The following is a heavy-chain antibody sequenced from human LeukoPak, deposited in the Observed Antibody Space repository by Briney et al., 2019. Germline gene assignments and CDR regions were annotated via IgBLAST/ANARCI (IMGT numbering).Heavy chain of an antibody. J-gene: IGHJ4*02. CDR2: ISGSGGST. CDR3: AKEYPPVIKPIFSE. V-gene: IGHV3-23*01. Sequence: GGTLRLSCAASGVTFSSDGMSWVRQAPGEGLGWVSAISGSGGSTYYADSVKGRFTISRDNSKNTLYLQMTRLRAEDTAVYYCAKEYPPVIKPIFSEWGQGTLATVSS. D-gene: IGHD3-3*01. CDR1: GVTFSSDG.